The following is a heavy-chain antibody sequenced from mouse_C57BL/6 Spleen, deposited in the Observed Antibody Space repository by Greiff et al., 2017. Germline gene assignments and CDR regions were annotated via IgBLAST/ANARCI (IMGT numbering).Heavy chain of an antibody. D-gene: IGHD2-1*01. CDR3: ARWMAYGNSVDY. CDR1: GYTFTSYW. CDR2: IDPSDSYP. Sequence: QVQLQQPGAELVRPGTSVKLSCKASGYTFTSYWMHWVKQRPGQGLEWIGVIDPSDSYPNYNQKFKGKATLTVDTSSSTAYMQLSSLTSEDSAVYYCARWMAYGNSVDYWGQGTTLTVSS. J-gene: IGHJ2*01. V-gene: IGHV1-59*01.